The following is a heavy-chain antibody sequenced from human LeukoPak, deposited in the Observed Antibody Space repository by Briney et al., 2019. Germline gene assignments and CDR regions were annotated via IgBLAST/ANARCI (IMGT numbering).Heavy chain of an antibody. D-gene: IGHD3-22*01. CDR2: IKQDGSEK. J-gene: IGHJ4*02. CDR1: GFTFSSYA. Sequence: GGSLRLSCAASGFTFSSYAMSWVRQAPGKGPEWVANIKQDGSEKYYVDSVKGRFTISRDNAKNSLYLQMNSLRAEDTAVYYCARDWSSGYYSPSCDYWGQGTLVTVSS. CDR3: ARDWSSGYYSPSCDY. V-gene: IGHV3-7*01.